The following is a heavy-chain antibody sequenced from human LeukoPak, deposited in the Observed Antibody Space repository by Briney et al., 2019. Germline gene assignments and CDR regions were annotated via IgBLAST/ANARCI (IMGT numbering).Heavy chain of an antibody. J-gene: IGHJ4*02. Sequence: GESLKISCKGSGYSFTSYWIGWVRQMPGKGLEWMGIIYPGDSDTRYSPSFQGQVTISADKSISTAYLQWSSLKASDTAMYYCATLTGDFGFGVYFDYWGQGTLVTVSS. V-gene: IGHV5-51*01. CDR1: GYSFTSYW. D-gene: IGHD7-27*01. CDR3: ATLTGDFGFGVYFDY. CDR2: IYPGDSDT.